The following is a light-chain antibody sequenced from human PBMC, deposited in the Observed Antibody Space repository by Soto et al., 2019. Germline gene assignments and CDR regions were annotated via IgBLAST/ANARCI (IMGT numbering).Light chain of an antibody. V-gene: IGKV1-39*01. CDR1: QTISTY. CDR3: QQSDSTPYT. J-gene: IGKJ2*01. CDR2: DAS. Sequence: DIQMTQSPSSLSASVGDSVTITCRASQTISTYLNWYQQKPGKAXRXXIYDASSLLSGVPSRFSGSGSGTDFTLTIASLQPEDFSTYYCQQSDSTPYTFGQGTKVDI.